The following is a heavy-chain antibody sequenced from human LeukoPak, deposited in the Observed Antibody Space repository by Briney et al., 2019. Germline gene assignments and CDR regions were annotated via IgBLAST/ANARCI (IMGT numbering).Heavy chain of an antibody. CDR3: ARDVYVAAAVRGCEGY. CDR1: GYTFTSYG. J-gene: IGHJ4*02. CDR2: ISAYNGNT. Sequence: ASVKVSCKASGYTFTSYGISWVRQAPGQGLEWMGWISAYNGNTNYAQKLQGRDTMTTDTSTSTAYMELRSLRSDDTAVYYCARDVYVAAAVRGCEGYWGQGTLVIVSS. V-gene: IGHV1-18*01. D-gene: IGHD6-13*01.